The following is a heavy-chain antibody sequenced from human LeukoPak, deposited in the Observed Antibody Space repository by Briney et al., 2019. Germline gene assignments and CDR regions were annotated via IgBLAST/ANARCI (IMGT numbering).Heavy chain of an antibody. CDR3: TRVTYYYDNSGYFHFDS. D-gene: IGHD3-22*01. J-gene: IGHJ4*02. V-gene: IGHV3-49*04. Sequence: PGGSLRLSCAASGFTFSSYSMNWVRQAPGKGLEWVSFIRRKGDGGTTEYAASVKGRFSSSRDDSKSIAYLQMNSLKPEDTAVYFCTRVTYYYDNSGYFHFDSWGQGSLVTVSS. CDR2: IRRKGDGGTT. CDR1: GFTFSSYS.